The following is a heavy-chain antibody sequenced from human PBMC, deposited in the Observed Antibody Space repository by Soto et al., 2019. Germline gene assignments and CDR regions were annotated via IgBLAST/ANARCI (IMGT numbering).Heavy chain of an antibody. V-gene: IGHV4-59*01. CDR1: GGSISSYY. CDR2: IHYSGST. CDR3: AREKPLNWFDP. Sequence: SETLSLTCTVSGGSISSYYWSWIRQPPGKGLEWIGYIHYSGSTNYNPSLKSRVTISVDTSKNQFSLKLSSVTAADTAVYYCAREKPLNWFDPWGQGTLVTVSS. J-gene: IGHJ5*02.